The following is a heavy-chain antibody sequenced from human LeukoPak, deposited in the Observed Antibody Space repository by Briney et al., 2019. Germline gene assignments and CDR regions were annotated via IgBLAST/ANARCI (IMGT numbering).Heavy chain of an antibody. CDR3: ARVLSAIAIGGFGY. CDR2: ISSSSTYI. J-gene: IGHJ4*02. Sequence: GGSLRLSCAASGFTFSSHSMNWVRQAPGKGLEWVSSISSSSTYIYYADSVKGRFTISRDNAKNSVFLQMNSLRAEDTAVYYCARVLSAIAIGGFGYWGQGTLVTVSS. CDR1: GFTFSSHS. V-gene: IGHV3-21*01. D-gene: IGHD2-21*01.